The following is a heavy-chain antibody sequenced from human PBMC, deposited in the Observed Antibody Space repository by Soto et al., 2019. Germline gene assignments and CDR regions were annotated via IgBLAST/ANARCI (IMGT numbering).Heavy chain of an antibody. CDR3: ASDLSGRADV. CDR1: GFTFSSYW. J-gene: IGHJ6*02. V-gene: IGHV3-74*01. D-gene: IGHD3-10*01. CDR2: MNEDGGTT. Sequence: VGSLRLSCAASGFTFSSYWMDWVRQAPGKGLVWVSRMNEDGGTTDYADSVKGRFTISRDNAKNTLYLQMNSLIVEDTAVYYCASDLSGRADVWGQGTTVTVSS.